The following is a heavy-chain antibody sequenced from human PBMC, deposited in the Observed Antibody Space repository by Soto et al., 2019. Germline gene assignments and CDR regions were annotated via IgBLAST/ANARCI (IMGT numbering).Heavy chain of an antibody. CDR1: GFSLNTGGLG. CDR2: IYWDDDK. CDR3: IHSRCGGDCLRSYSSHYYYGLDV. D-gene: IGHD2-21*02. V-gene: IGHV2-5*02. Sequence: GPTLVNPTQTLTLTCSVSGFSLNTGGLGVGWIRQPPGKALEWLALIYWDDDKRYSPSLRNRLSISKDTSNNLVVFTMTNMDPVDTATYYCIHSRCGGDCLRSYSSHYYYGLDVWGQGAQVTVSS. J-gene: IGHJ6*02.